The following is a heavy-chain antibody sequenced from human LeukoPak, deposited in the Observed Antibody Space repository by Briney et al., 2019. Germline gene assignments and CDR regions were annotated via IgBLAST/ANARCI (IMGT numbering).Heavy chain of an antibody. CDR1: GYTFTSYD. V-gene: IGHV1-8*01. Sequence: ASVKVSCKASGYTFTSYDINWVRQATGQGLEWMGWMNPNSGNTGYAQKFQGRATMTRNTSISTAYMELSSLRSEDTAVYYCARAKDYYYYYGMDVWGQGTTVTVSS. J-gene: IGHJ6*02. CDR3: ARAKDYYYYYGMDV. CDR2: MNPNSGNT.